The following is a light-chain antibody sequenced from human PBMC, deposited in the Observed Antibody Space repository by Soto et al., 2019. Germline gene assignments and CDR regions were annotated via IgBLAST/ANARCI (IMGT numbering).Light chain of an antibody. CDR1: SYNIGNNY. CDR3: GTWDSSLSAL. CDR2: DNN. Sequence: QSVLTQPPSVSAAPGQKVTISCSGSSYNIGNNYVSWYQQHPGTAPKLLIYDNNKRPSGIPDRFSGTKSGTSATLGITGLQTGDEADYYCGTWDSSLSALFGGGTKLTVL. V-gene: IGLV1-51*01. J-gene: IGLJ2*01.